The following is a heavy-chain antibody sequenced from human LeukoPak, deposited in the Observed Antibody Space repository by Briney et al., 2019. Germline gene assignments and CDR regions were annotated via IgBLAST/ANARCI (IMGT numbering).Heavy chain of an antibody. V-gene: IGHV3-23*01. CDR3: AKVVTGYYYYMDV. CDR2: ISGSGGST. D-gene: IGHD3-9*01. Sequence: GGSLRLSCAASGLTFSSYGMSWVRQAPGKGLEWVSAISGSGGSTYYADSVKGRFTIPRDNSKNTLYLQMNSLRAEDTAVYYCAKVVTGYYYYMDVWGKGTTVTISS. J-gene: IGHJ6*03. CDR1: GLTFSSYG.